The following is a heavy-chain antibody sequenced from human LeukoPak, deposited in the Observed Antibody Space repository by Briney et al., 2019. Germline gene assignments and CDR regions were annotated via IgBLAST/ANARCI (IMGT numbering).Heavy chain of an antibody. CDR3: ARGRGGGGSSNNWFDP. CDR2: IHYSGST. CDR1: GGSINSYY. D-gene: IGHD2-15*01. V-gene: IGHV4-59*01. Sequence: SETLSLTCTVSGGSINSYYWSWIRQPRGKGLEWIGYIHYSGSTNYNPSLKSRVTISVDTSKNQFSLKLSSVTAADTAVYYCARGRGGGGSSNNWFDPWGQGTLVTVSS. J-gene: IGHJ5*02.